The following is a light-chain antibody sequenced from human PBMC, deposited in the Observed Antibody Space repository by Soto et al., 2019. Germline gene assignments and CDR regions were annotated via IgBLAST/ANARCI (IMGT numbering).Light chain of an antibody. J-gene: IGKJ1*01. CDR3: LQYGSSPQGP. CDR1: QSVSSTY. Sequence: ELVLTQSPRTLSLSPGERATVSCRASQSVSSTYLALYHQKPGHAPSLLIYDASSRATGIPDRFSGSGSGTDFTLTITGLEPDDFAVYSCLQYGSSPQGPFGQGTTVDIK. V-gene: IGKV3-20*01. CDR2: DAS.